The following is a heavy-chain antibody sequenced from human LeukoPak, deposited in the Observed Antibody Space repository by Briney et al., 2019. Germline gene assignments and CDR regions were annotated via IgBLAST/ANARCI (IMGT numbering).Heavy chain of an antibody. Sequence: ASVKVSCKASGYTFNNYGISWVRQAPGQGLEWMGWVSSYNGGTNYAQKFKGRVTMSTDTSTSTAYIELRSLTFDDTAIYYCAKDWHILTGRNCFDPWGQGTLVTVSS. J-gene: IGHJ5*02. D-gene: IGHD3-9*01. CDR3: AKDWHILTGRNCFDP. V-gene: IGHV1-18*01. CDR2: VSSYNGGT. CDR1: GYTFNNYG.